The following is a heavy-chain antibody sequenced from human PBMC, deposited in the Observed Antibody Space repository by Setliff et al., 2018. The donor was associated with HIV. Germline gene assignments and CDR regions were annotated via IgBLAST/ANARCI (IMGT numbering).Heavy chain of an antibody. CDR1: GVTFSLYA. D-gene: IGHD5-12*01. V-gene: IGHV1-69*13. CDR2: IIPIFNTA. Sequence: SVKVSCKASGVTFSLYAINWVRQAPGQGLEWMGGIIPIFNTANYAQKVQGRVTITADGSTSTAYMELSSLRFEDTATYYCARDQATGYEKVWFSWIDPWGQGTLVTVSS. CDR3: ARDQATGYEKVWFSWIDP. J-gene: IGHJ5*02.